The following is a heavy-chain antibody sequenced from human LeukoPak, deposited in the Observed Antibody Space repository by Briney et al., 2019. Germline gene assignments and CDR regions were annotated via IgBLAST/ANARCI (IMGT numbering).Heavy chain of an antibody. V-gene: IGHV3-23*01. J-gene: IGHJ3*02. CDR3: AKGRMGDLWAFDI. D-gene: IGHD3-16*01. CDR2: ITNNGGTT. Sequence: GGSLRLSCAASGFTFGIFAMSWVRQPPGKGLECVSAITNNGGTTYYADSVKGRFTMSRDNSKNTLYLQMNSLRAEDTAVYYCAKGRMGDLWAFDIWGQGTMVTVSS. CDR1: GFTFGIFA.